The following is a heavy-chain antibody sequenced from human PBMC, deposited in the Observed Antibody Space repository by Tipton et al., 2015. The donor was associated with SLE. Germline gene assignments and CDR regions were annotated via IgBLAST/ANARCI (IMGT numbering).Heavy chain of an antibody. CDR3: TRVGDGYLVRFDY. CDR1: GSSEFAFKNAW. V-gene: IGHV3-15*01. Sequence: SLRLSCAASGSSEFAFKNAWMNWVRQAPGKGLEWIGRIKSKNDGGAIDYSAPVTGRFTISRDDSKSIAYLQMNSLKTEDTAMYYCTRVGDGYLVRFDYWGQGTLVTVSS. J-gene: IGHJ4*02. CDR2: IKSKNDGGAI. D-gene: IGHD5-24*01.